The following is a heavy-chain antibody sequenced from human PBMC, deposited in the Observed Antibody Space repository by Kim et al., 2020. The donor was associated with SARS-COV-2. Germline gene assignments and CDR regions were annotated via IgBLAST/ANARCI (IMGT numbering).Heavy chain of an antibody. V-gene: IGHV1-69*04. Sequence: SVKVSCKASGGTFSSYAISGVRQAPGQGLEWMGRIIPILGIANYAQKFQGRVTITADKSTSTAYMELSSLRSEDTAVYYCAFPMITYQDAFDIWGQGTM. J-gene: IGHJ3*02. CDR2: IIPILGIA. CDR1: GGTFSSYA. D-gene: IGHD3-16*01. CDR3: AFPMITYQDAFDI.